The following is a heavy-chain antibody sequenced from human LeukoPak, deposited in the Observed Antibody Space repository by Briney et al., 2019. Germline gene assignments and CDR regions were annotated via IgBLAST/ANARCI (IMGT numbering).Heavy chain of an antibody. J-gene: IGHJ4*02. Sequence: GGSLRLSCAASGFTFSSNSMNWVRQAPGKGLEWVSSISSSSSYIYYADSVKVRFTISRDNAKNSLYLQMNSLRAEDTAVYYCAREAITMVRLIDYWGQGTLVTVSS. CDR2: ISSSSSYI. CDR1: GFTFSSNS. D-gene: IGHD3-10*01. V-gene: IGHV3-21*01. CDR3: AREAITMVRLIDY.